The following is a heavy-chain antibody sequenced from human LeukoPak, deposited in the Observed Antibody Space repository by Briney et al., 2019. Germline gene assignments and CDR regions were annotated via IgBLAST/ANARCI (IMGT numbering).Heavy chain of an antibody. V-gene: IGHV3-64*01. D-gene: IGHD4-17*01. CDR3: ARDSTWTTDYYYYMVV. CDR2: ISSNGGST. J-gene: IGHJ6*03. Sequence: GGSLSLSCAASGFTFSSYAMHWVRQAPGKGLEYVSAISSNGGSTYYANSVKGRFTISRDNSKNTLYLQMGSLRAEDMAVYYCARDSTWTTDYYYYMVVWGKGTTVTVSS. CDR1: GFTFSSYA.